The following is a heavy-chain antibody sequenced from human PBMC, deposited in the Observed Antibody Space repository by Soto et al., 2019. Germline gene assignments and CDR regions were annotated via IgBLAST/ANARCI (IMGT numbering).Heavy chain of an antibody. CDR2: IIPILGIA. CDR3: ARDRDSGYDYFDYYGMDV. V-gene: IGHV1-69*08. Sequence: QVQLVQSGAEVKKPGSSVKVSCKASGGTFSSYTISWVRQAPGQGLEWMGRIIPILGIANYAQKFQGRVTITADKSTSTAYMELSSLRSEDTAVYYCARDRDSGYDYFDYYGMDVWGQGTTVTVSS. CDR1: GGTFSSYT. D-gene: IGHD5-12*01. J-gene: IGHJ6*02.